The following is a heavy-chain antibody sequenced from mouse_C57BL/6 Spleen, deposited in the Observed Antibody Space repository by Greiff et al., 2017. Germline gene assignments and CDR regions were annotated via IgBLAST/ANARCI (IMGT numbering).Heavy chain of an antibody. V-gene: IGHV1-69*01. D-gene: IGHD2-4*01. J-gene: IGHJ2*01. CDR3: ARKGLRPYFDY. CDR2: IDPSDSYT. CDR1: GYTFTSYW. Sequence: QVHVKQPGAELVMPGASVKLSCKASGYTFTSYWMHWVKQRPGQGLEWIGEIDPSDSYTNYNQKFKGKSTLTVDKSSSTAYMQLSSLTSEDSAVYYCARKGLRPYFDYWGQGTTLTVSS.